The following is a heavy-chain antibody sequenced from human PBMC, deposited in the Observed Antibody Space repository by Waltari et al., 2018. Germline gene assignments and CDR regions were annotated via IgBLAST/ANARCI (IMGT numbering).Heavy chain of an antibody. D-gene: IGHD6-6*01. CDR1: GHTPSELP. CDR2: FGPEDGET. J-gene: IGHJ4*02. Sequence: QVQLVQSGAEVKKPGASVKVSCKVAGHTPSELPMHWVRQAPGKGLEWMGGFGPEDGETIYAQKFQGRVSMTEDTSTDTAYMELSSLRSEDTAVYYCVTVFIAVRPYFDRWGQGTLVTVSS. V-gene: IGHV1-24*01. CDR3: VTVFIAVRPYFDR.